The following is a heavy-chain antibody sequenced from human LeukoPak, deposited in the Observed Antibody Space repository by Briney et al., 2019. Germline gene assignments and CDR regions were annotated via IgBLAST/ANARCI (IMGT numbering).Heavy chain of an antibody. V-gene: IGHV3-23*01. J-gene: IGHJ4*02. CDR2: IGSSDGST. D-gene: IGHD5-24*01. CDR1: GFTFSNYA. CDR3: AKVFRDGYNYPFDY. Sequence: PGGSLRLSCAASGFTFSNYAMNWVRQAPGKGLEWVSTIGSSDGSTYYADSVKGRFTISRDNSKNTLYLQMNSLRAEDTAVYYCAKVFRDGYNYPFDYWGQGTLVTVSS.